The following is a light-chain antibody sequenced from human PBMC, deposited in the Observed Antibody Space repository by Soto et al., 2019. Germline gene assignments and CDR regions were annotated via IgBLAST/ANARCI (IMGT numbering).Light chain of an antibody. CDR2: DVS. CDR3: CSYAGSYTFAVV. CDR1: SSDVGGYNF. J-gene: IGLJ2*01. V-gene: IGLV2-11*01. Sequence: QSALTQPRSVSGSPAQSVTISCTGTSSDVGGYNFVSWYQQHPGKATKLMIYDVSKRPSGVPDRFSGSKSGNTASLTISGLQAEDEADYYCCSYAGSYTFAVVFGGGTKLTVL.